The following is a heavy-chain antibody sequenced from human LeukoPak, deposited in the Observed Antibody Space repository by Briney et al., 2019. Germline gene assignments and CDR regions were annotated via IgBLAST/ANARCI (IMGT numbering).Heavy chain of an antibody. V-gene: IGHV4-34*01. CDR3: ARCSGSWGNDAFDI. CDR1: GGSFSGYY. D-gene: IGHD1-26*01. CDR2: INHSGST. J-gene: IGHJ3*02. Sequence: PSETLSLTCAVYGGSFSGYYWSWIRQPPGKGLEWIGEINHSGSTNYNPSLKSRVTISVDTSKNQFPLKLSSATAADTAVYYCARCSGSWGNDAFDIWGQGTMVTVSS.